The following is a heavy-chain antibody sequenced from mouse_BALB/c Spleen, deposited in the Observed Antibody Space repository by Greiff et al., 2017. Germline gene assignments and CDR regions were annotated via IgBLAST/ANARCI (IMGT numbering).Heavy chain of an antibody. J-gene: IGHJ4*01. CDR1: GYTFTDYE. Sequence: VQLQQSGAELVRPGASVTLSCKASGYTFTDYEMHWVKQTPVHGLEWIGAIDPETGGTAYNQKFKGKATLTADKSSSTAYMELRSLTSEDSAVYYCTRESKGAMDYWGQGTSVTVSS. CDR2: IDPETGGT. D-gene: IGHD1-3*01. V-gene: IGHV1-15*01. CDR3: TRESKGAMDY.